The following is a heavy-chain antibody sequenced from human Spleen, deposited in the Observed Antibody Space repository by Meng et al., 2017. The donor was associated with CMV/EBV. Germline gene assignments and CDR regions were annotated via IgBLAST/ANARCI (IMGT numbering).Heavy chain of an antibody. CDR3: ASPLSPPDS. CDR2: INPNSGGT. V-gene: IGHV1-2*02. CDR1: GSTFTGYY. J-gene: IGHJ4*02. Sequence: CKASGSTFTGYYMHWVRQAPGQGFESTGWINPNSGGTNAAQKFQGRVTTTSDTYSSTAYMELSRLRADDTAVYYCASPLSPPDSWGQGTLVTVSS.